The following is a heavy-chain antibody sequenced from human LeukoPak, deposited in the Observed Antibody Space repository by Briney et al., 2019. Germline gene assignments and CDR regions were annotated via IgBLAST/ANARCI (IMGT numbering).Heavy chain of an antibody. Sequence: PGGSLRLSCAASGFTFSSYSMNWVRQAPGKGLEWVSSISSSSSYIYYADSVKGRFTISRDNAKNSLYLQMNSLRAEDTAVYYCARQSIPVYGSGSDQGLFDYWGQGTLVTVSS. D-gene: IGHD3-10*01. CDR1: GFTFSSYS. CDR3: ARQSIPVYGSGSDQGLFDY. CDR2: ISSSSSYI. V-gene: IGHV3-21*01. J-gene: IGHJ4*02.